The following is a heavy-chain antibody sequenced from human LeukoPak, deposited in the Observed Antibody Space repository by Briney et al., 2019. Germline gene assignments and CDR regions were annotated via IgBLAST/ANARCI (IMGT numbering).Heavy chain of an antibody. D-gene: IGHD6-13*01. J-gene: IGHJ5*02. CDR3: AKGRGLIAAVGTDSFDP. CDR2: ISGIGDST. CDR1: GFSFSSYA. Sequence: GGSLRLSCAASGFSFSSYAMTWLRQAPGKGLDWVSIISGIGDSTYYADSVKGRFTISRDNSKNTLYLQMNNLRAEDTAVYYCAKGRGLIAAVGTDSFDPWGQGTLVTVSS. V-gene: IGHV3-23*01.